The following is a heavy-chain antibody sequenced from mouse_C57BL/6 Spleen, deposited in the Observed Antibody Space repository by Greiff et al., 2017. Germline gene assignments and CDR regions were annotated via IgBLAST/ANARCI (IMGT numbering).Heavy chain of an antibody. D-gene: IGHD1-1*01. J-gene: IGHJ3*01. CDR3: TRGGITTVVDAWFAY. Sequence: VHLVESGAELVRPGASVTLSCKASGYTFTDYEMHWVKQTPVHGLEWIGAIDPETGGTAYNQKFKGKAILTADKSASTAYMELRSLTSEDSAVYYCTRGGITTVVDAWFAYWGQGTLVTVSA. CDR1: GYTFTDYE. V-gene: IGHV1-15*01. CDR2: IDPETGGT.